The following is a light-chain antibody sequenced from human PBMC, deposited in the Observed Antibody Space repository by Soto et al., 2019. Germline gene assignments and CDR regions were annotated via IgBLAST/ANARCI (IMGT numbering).Light chain of an antibody. CDR3: LQVDVYPWT. CDR1: QTISSW. CDR2: SAS. J-gene: IGKJ1*01. V-gene: IGKV1-5*01. Sequence: DIQMTQSPSTLSGSVGDRVSITYRASQTISSWLAWYQQKPGKAPKLLIYSASTLQSGVPSRFSGSGSGTDFTLTISSLQPEDFATYYCLQVDVYPWTFGQGTKVDIK.